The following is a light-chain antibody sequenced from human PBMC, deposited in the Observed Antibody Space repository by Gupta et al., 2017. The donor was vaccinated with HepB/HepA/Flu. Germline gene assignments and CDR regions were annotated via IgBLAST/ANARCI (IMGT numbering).Light chain of an antibody. V-gene: IGLV3-25*03. Sequence: SYELTQPPSVSVSPGQTARITCSGDALPKQYAYWYQQKPGQAPVVVIYKDIERPSGIPERFSGSSSGTTVTLTISGLQAEDEADYYCQSADSSGTYVVFGGGTKLTVL. CDR1: ALPKQY. CDR3: QSADSSGTYVV. J-gene: IGLJ2*01. CDR2: KDI.